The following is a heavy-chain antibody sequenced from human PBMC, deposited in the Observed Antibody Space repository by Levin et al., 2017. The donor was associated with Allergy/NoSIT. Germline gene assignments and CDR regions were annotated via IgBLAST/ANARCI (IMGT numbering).Heavy chain of an antibody. Sequence: GGSLRLSCAASGFTFSNAWMSWVRQAPGKGLEWVGRIKSKTDGGTTDYAAPVKGRFTISRDDSKNTLYLQMNSLKTEDTAVYYCTTDPSRRRGPYGSGKPQHFDYWGQGTLVTVSS. CDR1: GFTFSNAW. J-gene: IGHJ4*02. D-gene: IGHD3-10*01. CDR2: IKSKTDGGTT. CDR3: TTDPSRRRGPYGSGKPQHFDY. V-gene: IGHV3-15*01.